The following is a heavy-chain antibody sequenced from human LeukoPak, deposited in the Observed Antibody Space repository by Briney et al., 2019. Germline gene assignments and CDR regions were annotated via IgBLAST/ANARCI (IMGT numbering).Heavy chain of an antibody. CDR3: ARESKQQLAGDFDY. CDR2: IYSGGST. J-gene: IGHJ4*02. V-gene: IGHV3-66*01. Sequence: GGALRLSCAASGFTVSSNYMSWVRQAPVKELEWVSVIYSGGSTYYADSVKGRFTISRDNSKNTLYLQMNSLRAEDTAVYYCARESKQQLAGDFDYWGQGTLVTVSS. CDR1: GFTVSSNY. D-gene: IGHD6-13*01.